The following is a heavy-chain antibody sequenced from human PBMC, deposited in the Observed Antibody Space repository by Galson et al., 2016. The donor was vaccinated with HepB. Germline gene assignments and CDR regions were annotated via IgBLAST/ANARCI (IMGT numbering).Heavy chain of an antibody. V-gene: IGHV3-30-3*01. CDR1: GFTFSDWD. D-gene: IGHD6-13*01. J-gene: IGHJ1*01. CDR2: ISKTGDTT. CDR3: AVRYSSIWYFQH. Sequence: SLRLSCAASGFTFSDWDFYWVRQAPGKGLDWVAVISKTGDTTFYGDSVKGRFTISRDNSKNTLYLQMNSLGAEDTAIYYCAVRYSSIWYFQHWGRGTLVSVSS.